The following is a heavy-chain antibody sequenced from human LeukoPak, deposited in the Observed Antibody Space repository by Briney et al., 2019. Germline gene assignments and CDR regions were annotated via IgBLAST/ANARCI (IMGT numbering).Heavy chain of an antibody. Sequence: PGGSLRLSCAASGFTFSSYSMNWVRQAPGKGLEWVSYISSSSTIYYADSVKGRFTISRDNAKNSLYLQMNGLRAEDTAVYYCARAPGSSGYAFDIWGQGTVVTVSS. CDR3: ARAPGSSGYAFDI. CDR2: ISSSSTI. CDR1: GFTFSSYS. J-gene: IGHJ3*02. V-gene: IGHV3-48*01. D-gene: IGHD6-13*01.